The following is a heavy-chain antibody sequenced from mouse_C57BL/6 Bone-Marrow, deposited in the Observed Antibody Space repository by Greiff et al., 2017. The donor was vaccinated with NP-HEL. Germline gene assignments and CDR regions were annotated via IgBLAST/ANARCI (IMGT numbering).Heavy chain of an antibody. J-gene: IGHJ1*03. CDR2: IYPRSGNT. Sequence: VQLVESGAELARPGASVKLSCKASGYTFTSYGISWVKQRTGQGLEWIGEIYPRSGNTYYNEKFKGKATLTADKSSSTAYMELRSLTSEDSAVYFCARGPYYGSSWYFDVWGTGTTVTVSS. D-gene: IGHD1-1*01. V-gene: IGHV1-81*01. CDR3: ARGPYYGSSWYFDV. CDR1: GYTFTSYG.